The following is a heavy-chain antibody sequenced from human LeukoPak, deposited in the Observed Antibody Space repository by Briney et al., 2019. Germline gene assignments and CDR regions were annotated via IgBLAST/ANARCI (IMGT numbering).Heavy chain of an antibody. CDR1: GFTFNSYE. V-gene: IGHV3-48*03. CDR2: ISSSGNTI. Sequence: GGSLRLSCAASGFTFNSYEMNWVRQAPGKGLEYISYISSSGNTIFYADSVKGRFTISRGNAKNSLYLQMNSLRADDTAVYSCARSPYYYGMDVWGQGTTVTVSS. J-gene: IGHJ6*02. CDR3: ARSPYYYGMDV.